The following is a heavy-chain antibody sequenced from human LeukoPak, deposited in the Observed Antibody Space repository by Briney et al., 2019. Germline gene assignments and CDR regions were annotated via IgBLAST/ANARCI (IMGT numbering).Heavy chain of an antibody. CDR3: ARVFFVDYYDSSGYNWFDP. Sequence: GASVKVSCKASGYTFTGYYMHWVRQAPGQGLEWMGGIIPIFGTANYAQKFQGRVTITADESTSTAYMELSSLRSEDTAVYYCARVFFVDYYDSSGYNWFDPWGQGTLVTVSS. V-gene: IGHV1-69*13. D-gene: IGHD3-22*01. CDR2: IIPIFGTA. J-gene: IGHJ5*02. CDR1: GYTFTGYY.